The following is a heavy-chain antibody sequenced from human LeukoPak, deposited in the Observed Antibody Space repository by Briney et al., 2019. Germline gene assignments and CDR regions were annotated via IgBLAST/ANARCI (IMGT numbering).Heavy chain of an antibody. V-gene: IGHV4-59*11. CDR3: ARGRIGGPKAPFDY. CDR1: GGSLSNHN. J-gene: IGHJ4*02. D-gene: IGHD3-16*01. CDR2: IYDSGST. Sequence: PSETLSLTCTVSGGSLSNHNWSWIRQPPGKGLEWIGHIYDSGSTTYSPSLKSRVTMSVDTSKNQFSLNLSSVTAADTAVYYCARGRIGGPKAPFDYWGQGTLVTVSS.